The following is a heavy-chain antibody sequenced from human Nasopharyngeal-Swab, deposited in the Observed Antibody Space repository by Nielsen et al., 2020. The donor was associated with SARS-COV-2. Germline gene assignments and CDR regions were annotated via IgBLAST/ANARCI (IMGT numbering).Heavy chain of an antibody. CDR3: ARNLFGGASSSSYGMDV. Sequence: GGSLRLSCAASGFTFSSYAMHWVRQAPGKGLEWVAVIWYDGSNKYYADSVKGRFTISRDNSKNTLYLQMNSLRAEDTAVYYCARNLFGGASSSSYGMDVWGQGTTVTVSS. CDR2: IWYDGSNK. CDR1: GFTFSSYA. D-gene: IGHD6-13*01. V-gene: IGHV3-33*08. J-gene: IGHJ6*02.